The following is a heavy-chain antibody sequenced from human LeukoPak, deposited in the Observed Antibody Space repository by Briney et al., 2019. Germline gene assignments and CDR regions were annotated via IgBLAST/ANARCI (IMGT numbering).Heavy chain of an antibody. Sequence: GGSLRLSCAASGFTVSSNYMSWVRQAPGKGLEWVSVIYSGGSTYYADSVKGRFTISGDNSKNTLYLQMNSLRPEDTAVYYCARGTYGSGSYYRRPLDYWGQGTLVTVSS. V-gene: IGHV3-53*05. CDR1: GFTVSSNY. D-gene: IGHD3-10*01. J-gene: IGHJ4*02. CDR2: IYSGGST. CDR3: ARGTYGSGSYYRRPLDY.